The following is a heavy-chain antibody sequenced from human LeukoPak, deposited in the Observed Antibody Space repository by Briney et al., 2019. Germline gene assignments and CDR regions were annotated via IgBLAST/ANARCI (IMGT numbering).Heavy chain of an antibody. D-gene: IGHD3-3*01. CDR3: ARDHDFWSVTDY. CDR2: ISSSSSYI. CDR1: GFTFSSNN. Sequence: KPGGSLRLSCAASGFTFSSNNMNWVRKGPGKGLEWVSSISSSSSYIYYADSVKGRFTISRDNAKNSLYLQMNSLRAEDTAVYYCARDHDFWSVTDYWGQGTLVTVSS. V-gene: IGHV3-21*01. J-gene: IGHJ4*02.